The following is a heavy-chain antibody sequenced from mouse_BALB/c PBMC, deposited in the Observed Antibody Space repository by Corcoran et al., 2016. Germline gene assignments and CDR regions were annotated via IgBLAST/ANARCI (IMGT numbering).Heavy chain of an antibody. J-gene: IGHJ1*01. V-gene: IGHV1S34*01. CDR3: ARLGDPYWYFDV. Sequence: LVKTGASVKISCKASGYSFTGYYMHWVKQSHGKSLEWIGYISCYNGATSYNQKFKGKATFTVDTSSSTAYMQFDSLTSEDSAVYYCARLGDPYWYFDVWGAGTTVTVSS. CDR2: ISCYNGAT. CDR1: GYSFTGYY. D-gene: IGHD3-3*01.